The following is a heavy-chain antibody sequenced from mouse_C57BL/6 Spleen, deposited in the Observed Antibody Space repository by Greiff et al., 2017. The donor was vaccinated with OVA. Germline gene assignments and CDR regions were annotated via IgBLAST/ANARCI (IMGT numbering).Heavy chain of an antibody. CDR1: GFTFSSYA. Sequence: DVQLVESGEGLVKPGGSLKLSCAASGFTFSSYAMSWVRQTPEKRLEWVAYISSGGGYIYYADTVKGRFTISRDNARNTRYLQMSSLKSEDTAMYYCTSEGTAQAWFAYWGQGTLVTVSA. D-gene: IGHD3-2*02. CDR2: ISSGGGYI. J-gene: IGHJ3*01. V-gene: IGHV5-9-1*02. CDR3: TSEGTAQAWFAY.